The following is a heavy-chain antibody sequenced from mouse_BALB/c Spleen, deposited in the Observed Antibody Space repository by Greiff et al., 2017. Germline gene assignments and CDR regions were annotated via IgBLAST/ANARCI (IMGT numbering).Heavy chain of an antibody. CDR3: TGGGYAMDY. V-gene: IGHV1-4*02. Sequence: QVQLQQSAAELARPGASVKMSCKASGYTFTSYTMHWVKQRPGQGLEWIGYINPSSGYTEYNQKFKYKTTLTADKSSSTAYMQLSSLTNEDSAVYYCTGGGYAMDYWGQGTSVTVSS. CDR1: GYTFTSYT. J-gene: IGHJ4*01. CDR2: INPSSGYT.